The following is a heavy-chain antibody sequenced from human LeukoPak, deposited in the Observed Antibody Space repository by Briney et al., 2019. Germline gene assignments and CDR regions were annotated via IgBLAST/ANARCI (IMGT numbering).Heavy chain of an antibody. CDR3: ARDYTVALGTTTYFQH. CDR1: GYIFSIYA. Sequence: ASVKVSCKASGYIFSIYAMIWVRQAPGQGLELMGWINTNTGNPTYAQGFTGRFVFSLDTSVSTAYLQISRLKAEDTAVYYCARDYTVALGTTTYFQHWGQGTLVTVSS. CDR2: INTNTGNP. V-gene: IGHV7-4-1*02. D-gene: IGHD1-7*01. J-gene: IGHJ1*01.